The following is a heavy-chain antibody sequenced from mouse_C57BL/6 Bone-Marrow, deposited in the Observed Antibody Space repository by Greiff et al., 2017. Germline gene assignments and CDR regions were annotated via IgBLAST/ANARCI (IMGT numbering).Heavy chain of an antibody. V-gene: IGHV1-85*01. CDR1: GYTFTSYD. J-gene: IGHJ1*03. D-gene: IGHD1-1*01. CDR3: ARDYGSSDWYFDV. CDR2: IYPRGGRT. Sequence: VKLQQSGPELVKPGASVKLSCKASGYTFTSYDLNWVKQRPGQGLEWIGWIYPRGGRTKYNEKFKGKATLTINTSSSTAYMELHSLTSEDSAVYFCARDYGSSDWYFDVWGTGTTVTVSS.